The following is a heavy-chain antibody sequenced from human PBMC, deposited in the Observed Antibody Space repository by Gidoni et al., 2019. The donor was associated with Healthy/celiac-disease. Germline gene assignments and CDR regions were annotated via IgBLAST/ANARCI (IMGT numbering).Heavy chain of an antibody. CDR2: IYYSGRT. CDR3: ASCSGGSCSFYYYYGMDV. J-gene: IGHJ6*02. D-gene: IGHD2-15*01. V-gene: IGHV4-39*07. Sequence: QLQLQESGPGLVKPSDTLSLTCTFSGGSISSTSYYWGWIRQPPGKGLEWIGSIYYSGRTYYNPAIKSRVTISVDTSKNQFSLKLSSVTAADTAVYYCASCSGGSCSFYYYYGMDVWGQGTTVTVSS. CDR1: GGSISSTSYY.